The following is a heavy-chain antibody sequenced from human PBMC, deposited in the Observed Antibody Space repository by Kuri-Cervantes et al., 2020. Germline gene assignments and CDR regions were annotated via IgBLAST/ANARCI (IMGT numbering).Heavy chain of an antibody. CDR1: GYTFSSYD. V-gene: IGHV1-8*01. J-gene: IGHJ5*02. D-gene: IGHD1-1*01. CDR2: MNPDTGNT. CDR3: ARGRGVAGTTWYNWFDP. Sequence: ASVKVSCKASGYTFSSYDINWVRQATGQGLEWMGWMNPDTGNTGYAQKFQGRVTMTRTTSITTAYMELSSLRSGDTAVYYCARGRGVAGTTWYNWFDPWGQGTLVTVSS.